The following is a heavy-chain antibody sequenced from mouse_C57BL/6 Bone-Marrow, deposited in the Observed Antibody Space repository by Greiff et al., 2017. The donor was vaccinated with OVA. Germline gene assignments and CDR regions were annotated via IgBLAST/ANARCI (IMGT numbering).Heavy chain of an antibody. CDR1: GYTFTSYG. Sequence: QVHVKQSGAELARPGASVKLSCKASGYTFTSYGISWVKQRTGQGLEWIGEIYPRSGNTYYNEKFKGKATLTADKSSSTAYMELRSLTSESSAVYYCARTAPYWYFDVWGTGTTVTVSS. CDR2: IYPRSGNT. J-gene: IGHJ1*03. CDR3: ARTAPYWYFDV. D-gene: IGHD3-1*01. V-gene: IGHV1-81*01.